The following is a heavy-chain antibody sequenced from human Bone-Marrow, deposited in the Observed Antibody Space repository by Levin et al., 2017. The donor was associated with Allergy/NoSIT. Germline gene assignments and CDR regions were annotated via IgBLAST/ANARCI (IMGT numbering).Heavy chain of an antibody. CDR2: IYYSGST. Sequence: SETLSLTCTVSGGSISSYYWSWIRQPPGKGLEWIGYIYYSGSTNYNPSLKSRVTISVDTSKNQFSLKLSSVTAADTAVYYCARLYNMTTRTPGCYFDYWGQGTLVTVSS. D-gene: IGHD4-11*01. CDR1: GGSISSYY. J-gene: IGHJ4*02. V-gene: IGHV4-59*08. CDR3: ARLYNMTTRTPGCYFDY.